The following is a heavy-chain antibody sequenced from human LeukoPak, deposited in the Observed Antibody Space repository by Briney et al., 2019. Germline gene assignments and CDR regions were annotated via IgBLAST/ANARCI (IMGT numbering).Heavy chain of an antibody. D-gene: IGHD3-10*01. CDR3: ATAHYYGSGSYYNYNWFDP. J-gene: IGHJ5*02. Sequence: ASVKVSCKVSGYTLTELSMHWVRQAPGKGLEWMGGFDPEDGETIYAQKFQGRVTMTEDTSTDTAYMELSSLRSEDTAVYYCATAHYYGSGSYYNYNWFDPWGQGTLVTVSS. CDR1: GYTLTELS. CDR2: FDPEDGET. V-gene: IGHV1-24*01.